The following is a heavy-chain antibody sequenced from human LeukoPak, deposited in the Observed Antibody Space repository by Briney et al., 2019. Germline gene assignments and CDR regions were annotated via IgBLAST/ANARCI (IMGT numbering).Heavy chain of an antibody. CDR3: AQGSGGSCCDAFDI. Sequence: ASAKVSCKVSGGTFSSYTISWVRQAPGQGLEWMGRIIPILGIANYAQKFQGRVTITADKSTSTAYMELSSLRSEDTAVYYCAQGSGGSCCDAFDIWGQGTMVTVSS. CDR1: GGTFSSYT. J-gene: IGHJ3*02. CDR2: IIPILGIA. V-gene: IGHV1-69*02. D-gene: IGHD2-15*01.